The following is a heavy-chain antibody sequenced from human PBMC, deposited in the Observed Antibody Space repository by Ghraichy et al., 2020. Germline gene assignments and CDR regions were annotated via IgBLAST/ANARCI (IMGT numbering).Heavy chain of an antibody. CDR2: IIPIFGTA. V-gene: IGHV1-69*13. D-gene: IGHD2-2*01. J-gene: IGHJ4*02. CDR3: ARGWGPDIQDIVVVPAAMLVC. CDR1: GGTFSSYA. Sequence: SVKVSCKASGGTFSSYAISWVRQAPGQGLEWMGGIIPIFGTANYAQKFQGRVTITADESTSTAYMELSSLRSEDTAVYSCARGWGPDIQDIVVVPAAMLVCWGQGTLVPVS.